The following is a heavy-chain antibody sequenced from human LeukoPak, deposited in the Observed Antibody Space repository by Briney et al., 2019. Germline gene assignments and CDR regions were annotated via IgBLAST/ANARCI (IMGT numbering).Heavy chain of an antibody. J-gene: IGHJ4*02. D-gene: IGHD1-26*01. V-gene: IGHV1-2*02. CDR1: GYTFTGYY. Sequence: ASVKVSCKASGYTFTGYYMHWVRQAPGQGLEWMGWINPNSGGTNYAQKFQGRVTMTRDTSISTAYMELSRLRSDDTAVYYCARAGGIYALEYSGSYELWGQGTLVTVSS. CDR3: ARAGGIYALEYSGSYEL. CDR2: INPNSGGT.